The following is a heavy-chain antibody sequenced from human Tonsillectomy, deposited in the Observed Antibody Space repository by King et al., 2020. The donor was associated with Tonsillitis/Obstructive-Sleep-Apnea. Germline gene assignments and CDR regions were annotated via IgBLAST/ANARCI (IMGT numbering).Heavy chain of an antibody. CDR1: GFTFSSYA. CDR3: AKDYDSSGYYPSNYYYMDV. D-gene: IGHD3-22*01. Sequence: VKLVESGGGLVQPGGSLRLSCAASGFTFSSYAMTWVRQAPGKGLEWVSVIGAGGGSTYYADSVKARFTISRDNSKNTLYLQMNSLRAEDTAVYYCAKDYDSSGYYPSNYYYMDVWGKETTVTVSS. J-gene: IGHJ6*03. V-gene: IGHV3-23*04. CDR2: IGAGGGST.